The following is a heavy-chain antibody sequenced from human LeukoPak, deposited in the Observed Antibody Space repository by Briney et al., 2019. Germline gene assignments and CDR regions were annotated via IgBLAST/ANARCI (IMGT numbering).Heavy chain of an antibody. V-gene: IGHV4-39*01. J-gene: IGHJ5*02. CDR2: IYYSGST. D-gene: IGHD3-10*01. CDR3: ARHVRDRITMVRGNWFDP. CDR1: GGSISSSSYY. Sequence: SETLSLTCTVSGGSISSSSYYWGWIRQPPGKGLEWIGSIYYSGSTYYNPSLKSRVTISVDTSKNQFSLKLSSVTAADTAMYYCARHVRDRITMVRGNWFDPWGQGTLVTVSS.